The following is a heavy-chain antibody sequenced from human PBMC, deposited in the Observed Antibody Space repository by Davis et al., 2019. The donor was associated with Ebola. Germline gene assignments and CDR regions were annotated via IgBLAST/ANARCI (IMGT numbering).Heavy chain of an antibody. Sequence: MPSETLSLTCAVYGGSFSGYYWSWSRHPPGKGLEWIGEINHSGSTNYNPSLKSRVTISVDTSKNQFSLKLSSVTAADPAVYYCARLGPTMVRGYGMDVRGQGTTVTVSS. D-gene: IGHD3-10*01. CDR3: ARLGPTMVRGYGMDV. CDR1: GGSFSGYY. J-gene: IGHJ6*02. V-gene: IGHV4-34*01. CDR2: INHSGST.